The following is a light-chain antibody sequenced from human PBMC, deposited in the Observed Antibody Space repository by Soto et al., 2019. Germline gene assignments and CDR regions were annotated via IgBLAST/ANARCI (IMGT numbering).Light chain of an antibody. CDR1: YNIRNS. Sequence: DIQMTQSPSSLSASVGDRVTITCRANYNIRNSLNWYQQKPREAPKLLIYASSSLESGVPSRFSGSGSGTYFTLTISSLQPEDFATYYCQESYSTPLWTFGQGTKVDIK. CDR2: ASS. J-gene: IGKJ1*01. CDR3: QESYSTPLWT. V-gene: IGKV1-39*01.